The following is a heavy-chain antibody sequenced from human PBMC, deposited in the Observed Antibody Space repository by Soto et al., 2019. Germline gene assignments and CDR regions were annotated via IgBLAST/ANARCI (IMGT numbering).Heavy chain of an antibody. CDR1: GSSLNNYW. V-gene: IGHV3-7*01. D-gene: IGHD6-19*01. CDR2: IKQDGSEK. CDR3: AGGGGWTLGY. Sequence: EVRLVESGGGLVQPGGSLRLSCGGSGSSLNNYWINWLRQAPGKGLEWVANIKQDGSEKYYVDSVKGRFTISRDNAKNSVYLQLNSLRAEDTAVYYCAGGGGWTLGYWGKGSLCVVSS. J-gene: IGHJ4*02.